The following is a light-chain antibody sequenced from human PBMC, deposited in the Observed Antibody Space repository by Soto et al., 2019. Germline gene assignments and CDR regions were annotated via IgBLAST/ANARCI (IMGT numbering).Light chain of an antibody. Sequence: QTVVTQPASVSGSPGQSITISCTGTGSDVGGYNYVSWYQQYPGRAPKLMIYDVTNRPSGVSNRFAGSKSGNSASLIIAGLQAEDEADYYGSSYTSSGTYVFGTGTKVTVL. CDR2: DVT. CDR3: SSYTSSGTYV. V-gene: IGLV2-14*01. CDR1: GSDVGGYNY. J-gene: IGLJ1*01.